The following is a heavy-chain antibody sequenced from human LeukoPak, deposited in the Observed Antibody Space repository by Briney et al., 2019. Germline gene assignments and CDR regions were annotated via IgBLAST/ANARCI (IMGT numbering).Heavy chain of an antibody. D-gene: IGHD2-21*02. J-gene: IGHJ4*02. V-gene: IGHV3-23*01. CDR2: ISGSGGST. CDR3: GKSHHVTATDY. CDR1: GFTFSSYG. Sequence: GGSLRLSCAASGFTFSSYGMTWVRQAPGKGLEWVSAISGSGGSTYYADSVKGRFTISRDNSKNTLYLQMNSLRAEDTAVYYCGKSHHVTATDYWGQGTLVTVSS.